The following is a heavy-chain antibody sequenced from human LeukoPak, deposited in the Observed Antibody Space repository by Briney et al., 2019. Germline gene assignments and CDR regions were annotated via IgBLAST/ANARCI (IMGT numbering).Heavy chain of an antibody. J-gene: IGHJ5*02. D-gene: IGHD6-19*01. Sequence: QPGGSLRLSCAASGFTFSDYYMSWIRQAPGKGLEWVSYISSSGSTIYYADSVKGRFTISRDNAKNSLYLQMNSLRPEDTAVYYCARAIAVAGPDNWFDPWGQGTLVTVSS. V-gene: IGHV3-11*04. CDR2: ISSSGSTI. CDR1: GFTFSDYY. CDR3: ARAIAVAGPDNWFDP.